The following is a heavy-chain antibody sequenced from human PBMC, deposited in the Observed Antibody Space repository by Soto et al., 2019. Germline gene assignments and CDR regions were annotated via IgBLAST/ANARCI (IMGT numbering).Heavy chain of an antibody. CDR1: GGAVRTSF. CDR2: IYYSGST. V-gene: IGHV4-59*02. Sequence: SETLSLTFTGSGGAVRTSFGPGIRQPPGKGLEWIGYIYYSGSTDYNPSLKSRVTMSVDTSKDQFSLKLRSVTAADTAVYFCARGVGLRTYFYYYGLDVWGQGTTVT. J-gene: IGHJ6*02. D-gene: IGHD2-15*01. CDR3: ARGVGLRTYFYYYGLDV.